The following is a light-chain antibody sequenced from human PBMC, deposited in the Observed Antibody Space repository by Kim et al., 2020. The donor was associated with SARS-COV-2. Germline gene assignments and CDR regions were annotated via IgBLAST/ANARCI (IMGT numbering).Light chain of an antibody. J-gene: IGKJ5*01. V-gene: IGKV1-33*01. CDR1: QDISNY. CDR2: DAS. Sequence: DIQMTQSPSSLSASVGDRVTITCQASQDISNYLNWYQQKPGKAPKLLIYDASNLETGVPSRFSGSGSGTDFTFTISSLQPEDIATYSCQQDDNLPQITFGQGTRLEIK. CDR3: QQDDNLPQIT.